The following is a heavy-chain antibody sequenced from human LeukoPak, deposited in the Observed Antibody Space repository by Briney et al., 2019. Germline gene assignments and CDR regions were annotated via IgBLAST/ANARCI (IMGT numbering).Heavy chain of an antibody. J-gene: IGHJ4*02. CDR2: IRYDGSNK. CDR1: GFTFSSYG. D-gene: IGHD3-16*01. CDR3: TRDLGGTSWGEWNY. V-gene: IGHV3-30*02. Sequence: GGSLRLSCAASGFTFSSYGMHWVRQAPGKGLEWVAFIRYDGSNKYYADSVKGRFTTSRDNAKNTLYLQMSSLRAEDTAVYYCTRDLGGTSWGEWNYWGQGTLVTVSS.